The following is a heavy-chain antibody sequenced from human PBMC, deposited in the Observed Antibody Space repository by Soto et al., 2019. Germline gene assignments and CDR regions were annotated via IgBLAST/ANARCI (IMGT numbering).Heavy chain of an antibody. J-gene: IGHJ6*02. CDR1: GFTFSSYW. CDR2: INSDGSST. CDR3: ARDPRPGDSGAFYYYYGMDV. V-gene: IGHV3-74*01. Sequence: GGSLRLSCAASGFTFSSYWMHWVRQAPGKGLVWVSRINSDGSSTSYADSVKGRFTISRDNAKNTLYLQMNSLRAEDTAVYYCARDPRPGDSGAFYYYYGMDVWGQGTTVTVSS. D-gene: IGHD3-10*01.